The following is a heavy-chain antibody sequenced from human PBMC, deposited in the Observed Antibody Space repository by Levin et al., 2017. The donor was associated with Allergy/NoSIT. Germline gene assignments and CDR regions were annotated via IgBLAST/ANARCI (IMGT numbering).Heavy chain of an antibody. Sequence: LSLTCAASGFTFSSYGMHWVRQAPGKGLEWVAVIWYDGSNKYYADSVKGRFTISRDNSKNTLYLQMNSLRAEDTAVYYCARDPYSSSWYYFDYWGQGTLVTASS. CDR1: GFTFSSYG. CDR2: IWYDGSNK. D-gene: IGHD6-13*01. CDR3: ARDPYSSSWYYFDY. J-gene: IGHJ4*02. V-gene: IGHV3-33*01.